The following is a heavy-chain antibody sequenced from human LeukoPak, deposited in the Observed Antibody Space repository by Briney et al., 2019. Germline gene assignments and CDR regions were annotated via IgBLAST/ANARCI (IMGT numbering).Heavy chain of an antibody. Sequence: SQTLSLTCTVSGDSISSGSYHWSWIRQPAGKGLEWIGRIYTSGSPNYNPSLKSRVTMSVDTSKNQLSLKLRPVTAADTAVYYCARAAGAAGGQYFDYWGQGTLVTVSS. D-gene: IGHD6-13*01. J-gene: IGHJ4*02. CDR3: ARAAGAAGGQYFDY. CDR2: IYTSGSP. V-gene: IGHV4-61*02. CDR1: GDSISSGSYH.